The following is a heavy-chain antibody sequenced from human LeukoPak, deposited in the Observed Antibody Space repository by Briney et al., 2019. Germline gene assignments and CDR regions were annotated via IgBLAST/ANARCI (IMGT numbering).Heavy chain of an antibody. Sequence: GGSLRLSCAASGFTFSPLGMNWVRQAPGRGLEWASYISSGTSTTYYADSVRGRFTISRDNAKNSLYLQLNSLRDEDTAVYYCARGRGLTLSYHYFDYWGQGTLVTVSS. V-gene: IGHV3-48*02. CDR3: ARGRGLTLSYHYFDY. CDR2: ISSGTSTT. D-gene: IGHD3-10*01. CDR1: GFTFSPLG. J-gene: IGHJ4*02.